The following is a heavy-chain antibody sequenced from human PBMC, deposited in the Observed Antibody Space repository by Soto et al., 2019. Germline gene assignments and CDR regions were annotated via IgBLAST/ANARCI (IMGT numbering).Heavy chain of an antibody. Sequence: QVQLVQSGAEVKKPGASVKVSCKASGYTFTSYYMHWVRQAPGQGLEWMGGIIPIFGTANYAQKFQGRVTITADESTSTAYMELSSLRSEDTAVYYCSLYYGSGTSGMDVWGQGTTVTVSS. CDR3: SLYYGSGTSGMDV. V-gene: IGHV1-69*01. D-gene: IGHD3-10*01. CDR2: IIPIFGTA. J-gene: IGHJ6*02. CDR1: GYTFTSYY.